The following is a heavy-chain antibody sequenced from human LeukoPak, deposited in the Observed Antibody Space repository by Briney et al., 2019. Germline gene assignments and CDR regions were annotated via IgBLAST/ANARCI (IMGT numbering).Heavy chain of an antibody. V-gene: IGHV4-38-2*02. J-gene: IGHJ4*01. D-gene: IGHD6-13*01. CDR2: IYHSGST. CDR1: GYSISSGYY. Sequence: SETLSLTCTVSGYSISSGYYWGWIRQPPGKGLEWIGSIYHSGSTYYNPSLKSRVTISVDTSKNQFSLKLSSVTAADTALYYCVREPAMVAAAGLDYWGQEPWSPSPQ. CDR3: VREPAMVAAAGLDY.